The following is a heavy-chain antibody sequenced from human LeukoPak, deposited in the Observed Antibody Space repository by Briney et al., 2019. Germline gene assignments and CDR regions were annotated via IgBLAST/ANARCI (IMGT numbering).Heavy chain of an antibody. Sequence: ASVKVSCKASGYTFTSYYMHWVRQAPGQGLGWMGIINPSGGSTSYAQKFQGRVTMTRDTSTSTVYMELSSLRSEDTAVYYCARGYYDSSGYLSPLRYWGQGTLVTVSS. CDR3: ARGYYDSSGYLSPLRY. CDR1: GYTFTSYY. D-gene: IGHD3-22*01. CDR2: INPSGGST. J-gene: IGHJ4*02. V-gene: IGHV1-46*01.